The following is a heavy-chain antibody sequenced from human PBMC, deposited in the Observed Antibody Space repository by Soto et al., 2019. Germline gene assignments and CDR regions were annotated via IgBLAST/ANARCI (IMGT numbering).Heavy chain of an antibody. Sequence: ASVKVSCKASGGTFSSYTISWVRQAPGQGLEWMGRIIPILGIANYAQKFQGRVTITADKSTSTAYMELSSLRSEDTAVYYCARGGSTYPSIRNWFDPWGQGTLVTVSS. CDR2: IIPILGIA. D-gene: IGHD6-13*01. CDR1: GGTFSSYT. CDR3: ARGGSTYPSIRNWFDP. J-gene: IGHJ5*02. V-gene: IGHV1-69*02.